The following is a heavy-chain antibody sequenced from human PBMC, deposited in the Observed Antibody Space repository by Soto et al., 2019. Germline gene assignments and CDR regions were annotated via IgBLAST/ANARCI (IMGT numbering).Heavy chain of an antibody. CDR2: IKSWTDGGRV. D-gene: IGHD2-8*01. CDR1: GFTFNSAW. J-gene: IGHJ4*02. V-gene: IGHV3-15*02. Sequence: EVPLVESGGALVKPGESLTLSCAASGFTFNSAWMTWVRQAPGKGLEWVGRIKSWTDGGRVDTAAHGKGRFTITRDDSKNTYYQQMSSLKSEDTAVYYWTTWRRYRSFTSVSCYGDGAYWGQGTLVTVSS. CDR3: TTWRRYRSFTSVSCYGDGAY.